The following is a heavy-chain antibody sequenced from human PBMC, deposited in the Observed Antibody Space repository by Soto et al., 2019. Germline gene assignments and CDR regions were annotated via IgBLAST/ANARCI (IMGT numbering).Heavy chain of an antibody. CDR2: INTAGSTK. D-gene: IGHD3-9*01. CDR3: ARAECSSPDCLTAYYSYGLDV. Sequence: SLRLSCAASGFTFSNFEMHWVRQAPGKGLEWVSYINTAGSTKYYAESVKGRFTISRDNARNSLFLQMNSLRAEDTAVYYCARAECSSPDCLTAYYSYGLDVWGQGPTGTVSS. V-gene: IGHV3-48*03. CDR1: GFTFSNFE. J-gene: IGHJ6*02.